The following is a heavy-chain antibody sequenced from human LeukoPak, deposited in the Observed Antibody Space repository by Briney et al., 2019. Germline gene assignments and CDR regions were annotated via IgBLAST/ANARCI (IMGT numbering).Heavy chain of an antibody. CDR2: IYSSGST. CDR1: GGSITSYY. CDR3: ARIYYGDYYGMDV. V-gene: IGHV4-59*01. Sequence: SETLSLTCTVSGGSITSYYWSWIRQPPGKGLEWIGYIYSSGSTNYNPSLKSRVTISVDTSKNQFSLKLSSVTAADTAVYYCARIYYGDYYGMDVWGQGTMVTVSS. J-gene: IGHJ6*02. D-gene: IGHD4-17*01.